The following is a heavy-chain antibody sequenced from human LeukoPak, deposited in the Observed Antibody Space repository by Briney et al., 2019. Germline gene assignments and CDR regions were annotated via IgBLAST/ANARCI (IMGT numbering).Heavy chain of an antibody. CDR1: GYRFTTYW. CDR2: IYPGDSDT. J-gene: IGHJ5*02. V-gene: IGHV5-51*01. CDR3: ARRRDGYNWIDL. Sequence: GESLKISCKGSGYRFTTYWIDWVREMPGKGLEWMGVIYPGDSDTIYSPSFQGQVTISADKSISTAYLQWSSLKASDTAMYYCARRRDGYNWIDLWGRGTLVTVSS. D-gene: IGHD5-24*01.